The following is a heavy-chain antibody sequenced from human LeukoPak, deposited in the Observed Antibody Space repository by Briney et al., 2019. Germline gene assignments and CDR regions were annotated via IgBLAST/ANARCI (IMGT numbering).Heavy chain of an antibody. J-gene: IGHJ6*02. CDR1: GGSMNTYY. V-gene: IGHV4-59*01. D-gene: IGHD3-10*01. Sequence: PSETLSLTCTVSGGSMNTYYWTWIRQPPGKGLEWIGYIYYSGSSDYNPSLKSRVTISIDTSKNQCSLKLKSVTAADTAVYYCARDLIIMVRGXXXYYGMDVWGQXTTVTVS. CDR3: ARDLIIMVRGXXXYYGMDV. CDR2: IYYSGSS.